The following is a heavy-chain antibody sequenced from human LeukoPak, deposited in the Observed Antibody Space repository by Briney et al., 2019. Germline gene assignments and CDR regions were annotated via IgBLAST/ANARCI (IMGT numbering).Heavy chain of an antibody. CDR3: ARVASGRTVTTPFDY. CDR1: GYTFTSYA. CDR2: INAGNGNT. D-gene: IGHD4-17*01. V-gene: IGHV1-3*01. Sequence: ASVKVSSKASGYTFTSYAMHWVRQAPGQRLEWMGWINAGNGNTKYSQKFQGRVTITRDTSASTAYMELSSLRSEDTAVYYCARVASGRTVTTPFDYWGQGTLVTVSS. J-gene: IGHJ4*02.